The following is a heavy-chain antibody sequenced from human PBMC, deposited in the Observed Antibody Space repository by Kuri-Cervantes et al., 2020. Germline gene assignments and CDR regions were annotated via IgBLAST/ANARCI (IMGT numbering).Heavy chain of an antibody. J-gene: IGHJ4*02. D-gene: IGHD4-17*01. CDR2: IIPIFGTA. Sequence: SVKVSCKASGGTFSSYAISWVRQAPGQGLEWMGGIIPIFGTANYAQKFQGRVTMTEDTSTDTAYMELSSLRSEDTAVYYCATYGDYFDYWGQGTLVPSPQ. CDR1: GGTFSSYA. CDR3: ATYGDYFDY. V-gene: IGHV1-69*06.